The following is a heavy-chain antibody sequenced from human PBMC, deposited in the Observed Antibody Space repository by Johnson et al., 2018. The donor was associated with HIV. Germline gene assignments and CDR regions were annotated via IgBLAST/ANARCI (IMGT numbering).Heavy chain of an antibody. Sequence: QAQLVETGGGLVRPGGSLRLSCAASGFTFSDYAMHWVRQAPGKGLEWVAVISYDGSNKYYADSVKGRFTISRDNSKNTLYLQMNSLRAEDTAVYYCARAGAVGFDAFDIWGQGTMVTVSS. V-gene: IGHV3-30-3*01. D-gene: IGHD6-19*01. CDR2: ISYDGSNK. CDR3: ARAGAVGFDAFDI. CDR1: GFTFSDYA. J-gene: IGHJ3*02.